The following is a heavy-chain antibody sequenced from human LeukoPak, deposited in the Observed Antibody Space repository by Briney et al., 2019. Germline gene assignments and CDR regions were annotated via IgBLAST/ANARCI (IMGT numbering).Heavy chain of an antibody. CDR3: ARDLAGYSYGYGDAFDI. J-gene: IGHJ3*02. V-gene: IGHV3-53*01. D-gene: IGHD5-18*01. Sequence: GGSLRLSCAASGFTVSSNYMSWVRQAPGKGLEGVSVIYSGGSTYYADSVKGRFTISRDNSKNTLYLQMNSLRAEDTAVYYCARDLAGYSYGYGDAFDIWGQGTMVTVSS. CDR2: IYSGGST. CDR1: GFTVSSNY.